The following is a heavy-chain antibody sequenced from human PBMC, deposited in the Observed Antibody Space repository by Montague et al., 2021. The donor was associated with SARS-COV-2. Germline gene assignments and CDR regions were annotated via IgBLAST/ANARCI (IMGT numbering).Heavy chain of an antibody. D-gene: IGHD1-26*01. V-gene: IGHV6-1*01. CDR1: GDSVSSNTAG. Sequence: CAISGDSVSSNTAGWNWIRQSLSRGLEWLGRTQYRSKWLNDYALFVKSRITITPGTSKNQFSLHLNSVTPEDTAVYYCARGRSGSYFRYYDYWGQGTLVTVSS. CDR2: TQYRSKWLN. CDR3: ARGRSGSYFRYYDY. J-gene: IGHJ4*02.